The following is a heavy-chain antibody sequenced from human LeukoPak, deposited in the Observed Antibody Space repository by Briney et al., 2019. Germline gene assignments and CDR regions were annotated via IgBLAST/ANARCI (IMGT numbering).Heavy chain of an antibody. D-gene: IGHD6-13*01. CDR3: ASEIKGIAAAKTDY. V-gene: IGHV3-21*01. J-gene: IGHJ4*02. Sequence: GGSLRLSCAASGFTFSSYSMNWVRQAPGKGLEWVSSISSSSSYIYYADSVKGRFTISRDNAKNSLYLQMNSLRAEDTAVYYCASEIKGIAAAKTDYWGQGTLVTVSS. CDR1: GFTFSSYS. CDR2: ISSSSSYI.